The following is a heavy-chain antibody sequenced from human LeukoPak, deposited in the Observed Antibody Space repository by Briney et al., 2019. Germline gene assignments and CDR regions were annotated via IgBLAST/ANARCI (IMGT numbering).Heavy chain of an antibody. CDR1: GFTFSSYS. J-gene: IGHJ4*02. Sequence: GGSLRLSCAASGFTFSSYSMNWVRQAPGKGLEWVSYISSSSSTIYYADSVKGRFTISRDNAKNSLYLQMNSLRAEDTAVYYCARDISRLRLGELSSCGWGQGTLVTVSS. D-gene: IGHD3-16*02. V-gene: IGHV3-48*04. CDR2: ISSSSSTI. CDR3: ARDISRLRLGELSSCG.